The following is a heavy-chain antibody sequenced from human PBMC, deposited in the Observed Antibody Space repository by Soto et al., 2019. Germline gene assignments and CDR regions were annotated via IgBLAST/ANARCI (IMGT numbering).Heavy chain of an antibody. CDR1: GFTFSSYA. CDR3: ARDQRTSRWYRRRSPYYYYYGMDV. J-gene: IGHJ6*02. D-gene: IGHD6-13*01. CDR2: ISYDGSNK. V-gene: IGHV3-30-3*01. Sequence: QTGGSLRLSCAASGFTFSSYAMHWVRQAPGKGLEWVAVISYDGSNKYYADSVKGRFTISRDNSKSTLYLQMNSLRAEDTAVYYCARDQRTSRWYRRRSPYYYYYGMDVWGQGTTVTVSS.